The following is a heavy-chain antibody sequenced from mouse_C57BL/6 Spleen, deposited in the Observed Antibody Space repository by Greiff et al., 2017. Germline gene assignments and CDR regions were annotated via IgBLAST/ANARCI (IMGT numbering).Heavy chain of an antibody. V-gene: IGHV1-55*01. CDR1: GYTFTSYW. D-gene: IGHD1-1*01. J-gene: IGHJ4*01. CDR2: IYPGSGST. CDR3: ARDSDYYGSTLYALDY. Sequence: QVQLQQPGAELVKPGASVKMSCKASGYTFTSYWITWVKQRPGQGLEWIGDIYPGSGSTNYNEKFKSKATLTVDTSSRTAYMQLSSLTSEDSAVYDCARDSDYYGSTLYALDYWGQGTSVTVSS.